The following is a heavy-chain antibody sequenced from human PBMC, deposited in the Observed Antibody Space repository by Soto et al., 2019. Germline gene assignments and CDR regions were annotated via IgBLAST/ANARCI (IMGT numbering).Heavy chain of an antibody. Sequence: EVQLLESGGGLVQPGGSLRLSCAASGFTFSSYAMSWVRQAPGKGLEWVSAISGSGGSTYYADSVKGRFTISRDNSKNTLYLQKNSLRAEDTTVYYCAKWSKDIVMVTAIHSGMDVWGQGTTVTVSS. CDR3: AKWSKDIVMVTAIHSGMDV. CDR2: ISGSGGST. J-gene: IGHJ6*02. CDR1: GFTFSSYA. V-gene: IGHV3-23*01. D-gene: IGHD2-21*02.